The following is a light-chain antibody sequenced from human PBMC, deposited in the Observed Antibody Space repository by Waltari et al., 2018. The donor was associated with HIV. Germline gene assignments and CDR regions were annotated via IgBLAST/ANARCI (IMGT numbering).Light chain of an antibody. V-gene: IGKV2D-29*01. J-gene: IGKJ4*01. CDR2: EVS. CDR1: ETLLQSDGKTY. CDR3: MQSAQFTLT. Sequence: EIVMTQSPPSLSVAPGQAAPISCKSSETLLQSDGKTYFYWYVQKTGQPPQLLLYEVSNRFAGVPDRFSGSGSGTDFTLIMSRVEAEDVGVYYCMQSAQFTLTFGGGTKVEIK.